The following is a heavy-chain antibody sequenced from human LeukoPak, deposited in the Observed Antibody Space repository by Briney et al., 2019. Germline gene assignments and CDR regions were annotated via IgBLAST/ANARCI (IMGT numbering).Heavy chain of an antibody. D-gene: IGHD2-2*01. CDR2: ITRSSTTI. V-gene: IGHV3-48*01. J-gene: IGHJ4*02. Sequence: GGSLRLSCAASGFNFSIYSMNWVRQAPGKGLEWVSYITRSSTTIYYADSVKGRFTISRDNAKNSLYLQMNSLRVDDTAVYYCAKELWYQLLTRIFDYWGQGTLVTVSS. CDR3: AKELWYQLLTRIFDY. CDR1: GFNFSIYS.